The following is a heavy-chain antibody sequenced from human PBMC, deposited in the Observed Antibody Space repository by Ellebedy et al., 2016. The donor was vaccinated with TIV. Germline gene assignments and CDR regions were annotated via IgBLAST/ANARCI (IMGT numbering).Heavy chain of an antibody. V-gene: IGHV3-15*01. CDR2: SKSKADGGAT. CDR3: TKNLRWEDEKDY. CDR1: GFTFSDHH. D-gene: IGHD1-26*01. J-gene: IGHJ4*02. Sequence: PGGSLRLSCAASGFTFSDHHMDWVRQAPGKGLEWVGRSKSKADGGATDFAAPVRGRFTISRDDSKDTLYLQMNSLKTEDTAVYYCTKNLRWEDEKDYWGQGTLVTVSS.